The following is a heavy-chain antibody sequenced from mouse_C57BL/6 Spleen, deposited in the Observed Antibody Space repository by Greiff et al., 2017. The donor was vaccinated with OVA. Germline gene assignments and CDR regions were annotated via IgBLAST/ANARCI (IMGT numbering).Heavy chain of an antibody. CDR3: ARGAGRYWDFDV. CDR1: GFTFSDYG. CDR2: ISSGSSTI. Sequence: EVKLMESGGGLVKPGGSLKLSCAASGFTFSDYGMHWVRQAPEKGLEWVAYISSGSSTIYYADTVKGRFTISRDNAKNTLFLQMTSLRSEDTAMYYCARGAGRYWDFDVWGTGTTVTVSS. J-gene: IGHJ1*03. V-gene: IGHV5-17*01. D-gene: IGHD3-3*01.